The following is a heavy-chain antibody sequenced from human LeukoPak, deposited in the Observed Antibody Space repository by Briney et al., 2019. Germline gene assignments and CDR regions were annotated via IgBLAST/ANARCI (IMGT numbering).Heavy chain of an antibody. Sequence: PSETLSLTCAVSGGSISSNTWWSWVRQPPGKGLEWIGEIFHGGNTNYNPSLMSRVTVLVDKSKNQFSLRLSSVTAADTAVYYCARFTQTNTVTTLGYYGMDVWGQGTTVTVSS. V-gene: IGHV4-4*02. CDR2: IFHGGNT. CDR1: GGSISSNTW. D-gene: IGHD4-17*01. J-gene: IGHJ6*02. CDR3: ARFTQTNTVTTLGYYGMDV.